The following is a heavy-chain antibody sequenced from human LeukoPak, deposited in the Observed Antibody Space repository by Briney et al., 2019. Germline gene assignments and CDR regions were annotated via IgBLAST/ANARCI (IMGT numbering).Heavy chain of an antibody. Sequence: ASVKVSCKASGYTFTSYDINWVRQATGQGLEWMGWMNPNSGNTGYAQKFQGRVTMTRNASRSTAYIELSSLRSEDTAVYYCAREDIVATTAAYYYYGMDVWGQGTTVTVSS. V-gene: IGHV1-8*01. CDR2: MNPNSGNT. CDR1: GYTFTSYD. J-gene: IGHJ6*02. CDR3: AREDIVATTAAYYYYGMDV. D-gene: IGHD5-12*01.